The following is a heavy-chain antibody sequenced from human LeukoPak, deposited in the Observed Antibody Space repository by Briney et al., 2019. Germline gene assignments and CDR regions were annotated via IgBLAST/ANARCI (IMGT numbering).Heavy chain of an antibody. Sequence: SETLSLTCTLSGGSISSYYWSWIRQPPGKGLEWIGYIYYSGSPNYNPSLKGRVTISVDTSKNQLSLKLSSVTAADTAVYYCARTYYDILTGYYHSWFDPWGQGTLVTVSS. J-gene: IGHJ5*02. D-gene: IGHD3-9*01. CDR2: IYYSGSP. CDR1: GGSISSYY. CDR3: ARTYYDILTGYYHSWFDP. V-gene: IGHV4-59*01.